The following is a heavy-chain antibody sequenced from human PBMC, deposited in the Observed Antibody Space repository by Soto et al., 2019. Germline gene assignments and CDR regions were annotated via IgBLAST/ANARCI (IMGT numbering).Heavy chain of an antibody. CDR1: GFTFSSYA. CDR3: ATDRSSSWYYYYYGMDV. Sequence: SGGSLRLSCAASGFTFSSYAMSWVRQAPGKGLEWVSAISGSGGSTYYADSVKGRFTISRDNSKNTLYLQMNSLRAEDTAVYYCATDRSSSWYYYYYGMDVWGQGTTVTVSS. CDR2: ISGSGGST. V-gene: IGHV3-23*01. J-gene: IGHJ6*02. D-gene: IGHD6-13*01.